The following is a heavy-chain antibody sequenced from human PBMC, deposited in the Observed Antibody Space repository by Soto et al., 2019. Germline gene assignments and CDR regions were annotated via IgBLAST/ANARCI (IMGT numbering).Heavy chain of an antibody. Sequence: QVQLVESGGGVVQPGRSLRLSCAASGFTFSSYAMHWVRQAPGKGLEWVAVISYDGSNKYYADSVKGRFTISRDNSKNTLYLQMNSLRAEDTAVYYCARYSLFWSGYLDYWGQGTLVTVSS. CDR2: ISYDGSNK. J-gene: IGHJ4*02. CDR3: ARYSLFWSGYLDY. CDR1: GFTFSSYA. V-gene: IGHV3-30-3*01. D-gene: IGHD3-3*01.